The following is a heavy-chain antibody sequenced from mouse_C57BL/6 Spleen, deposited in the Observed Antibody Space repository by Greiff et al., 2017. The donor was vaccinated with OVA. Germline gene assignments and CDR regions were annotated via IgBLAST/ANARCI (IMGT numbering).Heavy chain of an antibody. Sequence: VQLQQSGPELVKPGASVKISCKASGYTFTDYYMNWVKQSHGKSLEWIGDINPNNGGTSYNQKFKGKATLTVDKSSSTAYMELRSLTSEDSAVYYCARSSGYYAMDYWGQGTSVTVSS. CDR2: INPNNGGT. J-gene: IGHJ4*01. CDR1: GYTFTDYY. CDR3: ARSSGYYAMDY. V-gene: IGHV1-26*01.